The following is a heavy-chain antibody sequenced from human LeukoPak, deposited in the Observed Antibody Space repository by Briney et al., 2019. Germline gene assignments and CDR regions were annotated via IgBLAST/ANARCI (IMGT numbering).Heavy chain of an antibody. D-gene: IGHD6-6*01. CDR1: GLIFGNYA. V-gene: IGHV3-23*01. J-gene: IGHJ4*02. CDR3: ARDRRISSMAPRSFDY. CDR2: ISGRGGTT. Sequence: GGSLRLSCTASGLIFGNYAMGWVRQAPGKGLEWGSGISGRGGTTYYPDFVQGRFTISRDNSKNTVDLQMNNLRVEDTAIYFCARDRRISSMAPRSFDYWGQGILVTVSS.